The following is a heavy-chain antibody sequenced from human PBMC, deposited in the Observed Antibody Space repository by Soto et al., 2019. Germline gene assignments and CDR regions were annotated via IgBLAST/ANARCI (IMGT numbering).Heavy chain of an antibody. CDR3: ATVSTTVTTSDY. Sequence: EVQLVESGGGLVKPGGSLRLSCAASGFTFSSYSMNWVRQAPGQGLVWVSSISSSSSYIYYADSVKCRFTISRDNAKNSLYLQMNSLRAEGTAVEYCATVSTTVTTSDYWGQGTLVTVSS. CDR2: ISSSSSYI. CDR1: GFTFSSYS. V-gene: IGHV3-21*01. D-gene: IGHD4-17*01. J-gene: IGHJ4*02.